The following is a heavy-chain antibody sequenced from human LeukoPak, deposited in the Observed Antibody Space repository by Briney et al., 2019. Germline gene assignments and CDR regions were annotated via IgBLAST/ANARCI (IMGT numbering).Heavy chain of an antibody. J-gene: IGHJ4*02. CDR1: GFTFSSYW. CDR2: IKQDGSEK. CDR3: ARVTTSGSYKFDY. D-gene: IGHD3-10*01. V-gene: IGHV3-7*03. Sequence: PGGSLRLSCAASGFTFSSYWMSWVRQAPGKGLEWVANIKQDGSEKYYVDSVKGRFTISRDNSKNMLYLQMNSLRAEDTAVYYCARVTTSGSYKFDYWGQGTLVTVSS.